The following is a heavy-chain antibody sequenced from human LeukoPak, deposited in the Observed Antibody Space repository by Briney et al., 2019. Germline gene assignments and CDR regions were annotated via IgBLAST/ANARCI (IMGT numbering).Heavy chain of an antibody. Sequence: GGSLRLSCAASGFTFSDYNMRWIRQAPGKGLEWVSSISRSGSTKYYADSVKGRFTISRDNAKNSLFLQMNSLRAEDTAVYYCARGSKYYYGSGSYYNPQWSDYWGQGTLVTVSS. CDR1: GFTFSDYN. V-gene: IGHV3-11*01. D-gene: IGHD3-10*01. CDR3: ARGSKYYYGSGSYYNPQWSDY. J-gene: IGHJ4*02. CDR2: ISRSGSTK.